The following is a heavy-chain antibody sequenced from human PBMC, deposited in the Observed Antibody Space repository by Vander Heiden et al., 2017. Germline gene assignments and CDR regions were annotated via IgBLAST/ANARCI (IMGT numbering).Heavy chain of an antibody. J-gene: IGHJ6*02. D-gene: IGHD3-10*01. CDR1: GFTFRSHA. CDR2: ITGSGENT. V-gene: IGHV3-23*01. CDR3: ARAQGSLVRGVTHYHYGLDV. Sequence: QLLESGVDFVKPGGSLRLSCAASGFTFRSHAMSWVRQAPGKGLEWVSTITGSGENTHYADHVKGRFTISRDNYKNTLNLQMNSLRGDDTALYYCARAQGSLVRGVTHYHYGLDVWGQGTTVIVSS.